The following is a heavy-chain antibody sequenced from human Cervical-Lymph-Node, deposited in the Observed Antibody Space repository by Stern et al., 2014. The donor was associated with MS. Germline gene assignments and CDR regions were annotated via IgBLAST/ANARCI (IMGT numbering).Heavy chain of an antibody. CDR1: GDNFTKYA. V-gene: IGHV1-69*01. J-gene: IGHJ4*02. Sequence: VHLVESGAEVKRPGSSVRVSCKISGDNFTKYAFNWVRLVPGRGLEWVGGIIPMFDTADYAHKFKGRVTITADESTSTTYMDLISLTSEDTALYYCARGSVYYDFWTTSYGHLEFWGQGTLVTVSS. CDR2: IIPMFDTA. CDR3: ARGSVYYDFWTTSYGHLEF. D-gene: IGHD3-3*01.